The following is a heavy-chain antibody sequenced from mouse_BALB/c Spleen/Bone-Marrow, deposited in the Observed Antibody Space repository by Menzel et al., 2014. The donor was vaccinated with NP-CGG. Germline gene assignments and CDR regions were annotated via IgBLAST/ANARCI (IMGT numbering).Heavy chain of an antibody. Sequence: EVQLQQSGGGLVQPGGSLKLSCATTGFDFSRYWMSWVRQAPGKGLEWIGEINPDSSTINYTPSLKDKFIISRDNAKNTLYLQMSKVRSEDTALYYCARLNYYGNLFVWGAGTTVTVSS. J-gene: IGHJ1*01. V-gene: IGHV4-1*02. CDR3: ARLNYYGNLFV. CDR2: INPDSSTI. CDR1: GFDFSRYW. D-gene: IGHD1-1*01.